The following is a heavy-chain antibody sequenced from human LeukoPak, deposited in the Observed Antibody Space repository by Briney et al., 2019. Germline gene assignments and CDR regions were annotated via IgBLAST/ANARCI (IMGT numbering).Heavy chain of an antibody. D-gene: IGHD3-16*01. CDR1: GGSISSYY. J-gene: IGHJ4*02. V-gene: IGHV4-59*01. CDR3: ARDGDNLGGVIYFDY. Sequence: PSETLSLTCTVSGGSISSYYWSWIRQPPGKGLEWIGYIYYSGSTNYNPSLKSRVTISVDTSKNQFSLKLSSVTAADTAVYYCARDGDNLGGVIYFDYWGQGTLVTVSS. CDR2: IYYSGST.